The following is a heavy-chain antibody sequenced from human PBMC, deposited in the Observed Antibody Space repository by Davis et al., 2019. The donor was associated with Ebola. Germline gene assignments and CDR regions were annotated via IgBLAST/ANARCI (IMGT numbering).Heavy chain of an antibody. CDR3: ARPVFGDRDAFDI. Sequence: ASVKVSCKTSGYSFTTYGISWVRQAPGQGLEWVGTIFPYDGRTHYAQKFQDRVTLTTDTYTTTAYMELTSLRSDDTAVYYCARPVFGDRDAFDIWGQGTLVTVSS. CDR1: GYSFTTYG. CDR2: IFPYDGRT. J-gene: IGHJ3*02. D-gene: IGHD2-21*01. V-gene: IGHV1-18*01.